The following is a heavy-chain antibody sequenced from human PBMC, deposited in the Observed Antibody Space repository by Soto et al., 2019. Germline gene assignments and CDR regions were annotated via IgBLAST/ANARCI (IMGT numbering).Heavy chain of an antibody. V-gene: IGHV3-23*01. D-gene: IGHD2-21*02. CDR2: ISGSGHGT. CDR1: GFTFSSYA. CDR3: AKSLAYCGSDCYPYFEY. Sequence: GGSLRLSCAASGFTFSSYAMTWVRQSPGKGLEWVSAISGSGHGTYYADSVKGRFTITRDNSKNTVYLQMNSLRAEDTAVYYCAKSLAYCGSDCYPYFEYWGQGALVTVSS. J-gene: IGHJ4*02.